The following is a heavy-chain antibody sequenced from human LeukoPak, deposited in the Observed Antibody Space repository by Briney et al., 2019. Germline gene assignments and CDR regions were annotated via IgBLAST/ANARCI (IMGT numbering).Heavy chain of an antibody. CDR1: GYTFTGYY. CDR3: AREEDEWSANFDY. CDR2: INPNSGGT. J-gene: IGHJ4*02. V-gene: IGHV1-2*02. D-gene: IGHD3-3*01. Sequence: EASVKVSCKASGYTFTGYYMHWVRQAPGQGLEWMGWINPNSGGTNYAQKFQGRVTMTRGTSISTAYMELSRLRSDDTAVYYCAREEDEWSANFDYWGQGALVTVSS.